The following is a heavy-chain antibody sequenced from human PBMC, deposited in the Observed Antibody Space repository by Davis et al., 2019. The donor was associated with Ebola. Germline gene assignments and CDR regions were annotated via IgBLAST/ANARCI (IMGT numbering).Heavy chain of an antibody. CDR1: GFTFSTYG. CDR3: ARDLILPPVGFDY. D-gene: IGHD3-9*01. Sequence: GGSLRLSCAASGFTFSTYGMNWVRQAPGKGLEWVSYISSSSSTIYYADSVKGRFTISRDNAKNSLYLQMNSLRDEDTAVYYCARDLILPPVGFDYWGQGTLVTVSS. V-gene: IGHV3-48*02. J-gene: IGHJ4*02. CDR2: ISSSSSTI.